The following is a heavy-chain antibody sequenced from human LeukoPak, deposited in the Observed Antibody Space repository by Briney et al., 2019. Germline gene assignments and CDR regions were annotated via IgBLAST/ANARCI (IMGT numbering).Heavy chain of an antibody. D-gene: IGHD3-10*01. CDR1: GGSISSSSYY. V-gene: IGHV4-39*01. J-gene: IGHJ4*02. Sequence: SETLSLTCTVSGGSISSSSYYWGWIRQPPGKGLEWIGSIYYSGSTYYNPSLKSRGTISVDTSKNQFSLKLSSVTAADTAVYYCARRVYGSGSYYFDYWGQGTLVTVSS. CDR3: ARRVYGSGSYYFDY. CDR2: IYYSGST.